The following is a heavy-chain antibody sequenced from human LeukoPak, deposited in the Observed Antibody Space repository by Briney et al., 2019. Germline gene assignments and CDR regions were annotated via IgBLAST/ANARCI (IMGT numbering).Heavy chain of an antibody. CDR1: GGSISSSNW. V-gene: IGHV4-4*02. CDR2: IYHSGST. CDR3: ARENYGDYTTDY. Sequence: PSETLSLTCAVSGGSISSSNWWSWVRQPPGKGLEWIGEIYHSGSTNYNPSLKSRVTISVGTSKNQFSLKLSSVTAADTAVYYCARENYGDYTTDYWGQGTLVTVSS. D-gene: IGHD4-17*01. J-gene: IGHJ4*02.